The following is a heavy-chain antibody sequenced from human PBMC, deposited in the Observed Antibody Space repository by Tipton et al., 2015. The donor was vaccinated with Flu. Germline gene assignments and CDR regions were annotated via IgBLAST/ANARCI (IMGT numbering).Heavy chain of an antibody. CDR1: GHSISSAYY. CDR2: IFHTGST. V-gene: IGHV4-38-2*02. Sequence: TLSLTCSISGHSISSAYYWGWIRQPPGKGREWIGNIFHTGSTYHNPSLKSRVTISVDTSKNQFSLKVFSVTAADTAVYYCARRDSSNYVSDPKNCFDPWGQGILVTVSS. D-gene: IGHD4-11*01. CDR3: ARRDSSNYVSDPKNCFDP. J-gene: IGHJ5*02.